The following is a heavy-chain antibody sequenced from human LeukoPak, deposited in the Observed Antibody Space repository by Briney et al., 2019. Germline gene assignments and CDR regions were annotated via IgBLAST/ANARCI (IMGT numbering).Heavy chain of an antibody. CDR2: ISWNSGSI. CDR3: AKGVVGATFGYFDY. J-gene: IGHJ4*02. D-gene: IGHD1-26*01. Sequence: GGSLRLSCAASGFTFDDYAMHWVRQAPGKGLEWVSGISWNSGSIGYADSVKGRFTISRDNAKNSLYLQMNRLRAEDTALYYCAKGVVGATFGYFDYWGQGTLVTVSS. V-gene: IGHV3-9*01. CDR1: GFTFDDYA.